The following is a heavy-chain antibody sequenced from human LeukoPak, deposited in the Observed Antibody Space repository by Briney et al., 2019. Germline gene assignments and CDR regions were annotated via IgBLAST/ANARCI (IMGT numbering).Heavy chain of an antibody. J-gene: IGHJ4*02. Sequence: QAGGSLRLSCAASGFTVSNKYMTWVRQAPGKGLEWVSLIYSDGRTYYADSVKGRCTISRDNSKNSLYLQMNSLRAEDTAVYYCARQQQLVHAYWGQGTLVTVSS. V-gene: IGHV3-53*01. D-gene: IGHD6-13*01. CDR1: GFTVSNKY. CDR2: IYSDGRT. CDR3: ARQQQLVHAY.